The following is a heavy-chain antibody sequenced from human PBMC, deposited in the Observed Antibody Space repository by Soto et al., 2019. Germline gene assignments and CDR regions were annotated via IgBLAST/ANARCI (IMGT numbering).Heavy chain of an antibody. V-gene: IGHV4-34*01. CDR3: ARGGGITMVRGVVLDI. CDR2: INHSGST. D-gene: IGHD3-10*01. CDR1: GGSFSGYY. J-gene: IGHJ3*02. Sequence: PSETLSLTCAVYGGSFSGYYWSWIRQPPGKGLEWIGEINHSGSTNYNPSLKSRVTISVDTSKNQFSLKLSSVTAADTAVYYCARGGGITMVRGVVLDIWGQGTMVTVSS.